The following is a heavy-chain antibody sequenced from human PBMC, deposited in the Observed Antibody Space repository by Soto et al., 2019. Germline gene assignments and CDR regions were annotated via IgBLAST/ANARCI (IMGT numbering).Heavy chain of an antibody. D-gene: IGHD4-17*01. Sequence: QLQLQESGPGLVKPSETLSLTCTVSGGSISSSSYYWGWIRQPPGKGLEGIGSIYYSGSTYYNPSLKSRVTISVDTSKNQFSLKLSSVTAADTAVYYCARLGYDYGDSGLDYWGQGTLVTVSS. CDR1: GGSISSSSYY. V-gene: IGHV4-39*01. CDR2: IYYSGST. J-gene: IGHJ4*02. CDR3: ARLGYDYGDSGLDY.